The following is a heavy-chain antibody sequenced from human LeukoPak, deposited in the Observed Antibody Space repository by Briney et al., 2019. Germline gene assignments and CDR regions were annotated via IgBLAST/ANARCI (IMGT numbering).Heavy chain of an antibody. CDR3: ARGIPAAAGSMLLKISYYFDY. CDR1: GGSISSYY. J-gene: IGHJ4*02. V-gene: IGHV4-59*01. D-gene: IGHD6-13*01. Sequence: PSETLSLTCTVSGGSISSYYWSWIRQPPGKGLGWIGYIYYSGSTNYNPSLTSRVTISVDTSKNQFSLKLSSVTAADTAVYYCARGIPAAAGSMLLKISYYFDYWGQGSLVTVSS. CDR2: IYYSGST.